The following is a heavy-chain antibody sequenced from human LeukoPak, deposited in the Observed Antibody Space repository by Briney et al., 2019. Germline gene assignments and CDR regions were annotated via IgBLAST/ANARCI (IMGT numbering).Heavy chain of an antibody. V-gene: IGHV4-34*01. CDR3: ASHSSYVSPFRS. CDR2: INHSGGT. CDR1: GGSFSDYS. Sequence: SETLSLTCAVYGGSFSDYSWTWIRQPPGKGLQWIGEINHSGGTNHNPSLKSRVTISVDTSKNQFSLKLSSVTAADTAVYYCASHSSYVSPFRSWGRGPLVTVSP. J-gene: IGHJ5*02. D-gene: IGHD3-10*02.